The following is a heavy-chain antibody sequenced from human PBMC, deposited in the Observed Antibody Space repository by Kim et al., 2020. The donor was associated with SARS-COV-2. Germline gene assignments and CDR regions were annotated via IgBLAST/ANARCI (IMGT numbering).Heavy chain of an antibody. CDR3: ARDLWFGELGWFDP. Sequence: SETLSLTCTVSGGSISSYYWSWIRQPAGKGLEWIGRIYTSGSTNYNPSLKSRVTMSVDTSKNQFSLKLSSVTAADTAVYYCARDLWFGELGWFDPWGQGTLVTVSS. CDR1: GGSISSYY. V-gene: IGHV4-4*07. D-gene: IGHD3-10*01. J-gene: IGHJ5*02. CDR2: IYTSGST.